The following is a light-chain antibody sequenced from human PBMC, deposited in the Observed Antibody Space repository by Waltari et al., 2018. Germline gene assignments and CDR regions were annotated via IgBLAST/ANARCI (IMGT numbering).Light chain of an antibody. CDR1: ALTDQY. CDR2: KDT. J-gene: IGLJ2*01. V-gene: IGLV3-25*03. Sequence: SYELTQPPSVTVSPGQTARIACSGDALTDQYVHWYQQRPGRAPVLVIYKDTKRPSGIPGRFSGSSSGKTVTLTISGVQAEDESDYYCQSADSTGSDVVFGGGTKLTVL. CDR3: QSADSTGSDVV.